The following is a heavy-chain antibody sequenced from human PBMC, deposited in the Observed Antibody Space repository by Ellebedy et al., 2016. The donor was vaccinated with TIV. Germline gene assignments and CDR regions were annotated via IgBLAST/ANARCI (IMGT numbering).Heavy chain of an antibody. V-gene: IGHV1-18*01. J-gene: IGHJ4*02. Sequence: ASVKVSCKASGYTFTSYGISWVRQAPGQGLEWMGWISAYNGHTNYAQKFQGRVTITADESTSTAYMELSSLRSEDTAVYYCVRDWGYFDYWGQGTLVTVSS. D-gene: IGHD7-27*01. CDR1: GYTFTSYG. CDR2: ISAYNGHT. CDR3: VRDWGYFDY.